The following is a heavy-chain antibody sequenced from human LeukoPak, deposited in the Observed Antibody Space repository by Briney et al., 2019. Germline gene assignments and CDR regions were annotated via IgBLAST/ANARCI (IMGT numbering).Heavy chain of an antibody. J-gene: IGHJ2*01. Sequence: SETLSLTCTVSGGSISSYYWSWIRQPPGKGLEWIGYIYYSGSTNYNPSLKSRVTISADTSKNQFSLKLSSVTAADTAVYYCARRGGPRGWFFDLWGRGTLVTVSS. D-gene: IGHD3-16*01. CDR3: ARRGGPRGWFFDL. CDR2: IYYSGST. V-gene: IGHV4-59*08. CDR1: GGSISSYY.